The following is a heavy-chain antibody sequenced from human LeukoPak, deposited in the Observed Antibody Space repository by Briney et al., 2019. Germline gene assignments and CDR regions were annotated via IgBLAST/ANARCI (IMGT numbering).Heavy chain of an antibody. J-gene: IGHJ4*02. Sequence: GGSLRLSCAASGFTFSSYAMSWVRQAPGKGLEWVSAISGSGGSTYYADSVKGRFTISRDNSKNTLYLQMNSLRAEDTAVYYCAKAKRSAYGSGSNYFDYWGQGTLVTVSS. V-gene: IGHV3-23*01. CDR1: GFTFSSYA. CDR3: AKAKRSAYGSGSNYFDY. D-gene: IGHD3-10*01. CDR2: ISGSGGST.